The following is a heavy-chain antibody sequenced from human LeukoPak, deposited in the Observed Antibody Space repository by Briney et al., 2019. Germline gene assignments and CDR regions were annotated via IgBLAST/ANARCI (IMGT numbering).Heavy chain of an antibody. CDR1: GGTFSSYA. CDR2: IIPLLGIA. Sequence: SVKVSCKASGGTFSSYAISWVRQAPGQGLEWMGRIIPLLGIAYYAQKFQGRVTITADESTSTAYMELSSLRSEDTAVYYCASLGPHGSGSYYPFDYWGQGTLVTVSS. V-gene: IGHV1-69*04. J-gene: IGHJ4*02. D-gene: IGHD3-10*01. CDR3: ASLGPHGSGSYYPFDY.